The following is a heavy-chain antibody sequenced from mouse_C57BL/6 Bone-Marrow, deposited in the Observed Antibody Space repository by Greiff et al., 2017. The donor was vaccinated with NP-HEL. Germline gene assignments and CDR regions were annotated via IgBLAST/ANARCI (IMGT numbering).Heavy chain of an antibody. CDR2: ISNLAYSI. Sequence: EVNLVESGGGLVQPGGSLKLSCAASGFTFSDYGMAWVRQAPRKGPEWVAFISNLAYSIYYADTVTGRFTISRENAKNTLYLEMSSLRSEDTAMYYCARQGYYYGSSFYWYFDVWGTGTTVTVSS. D-gene: IGHD1-1*01. J-gene: IGHJ1*03. CDR1: GFTFSDYG. V-gene: IGHV5-15*01. CDR3: ARQGYYYGSSFYWYFDV.